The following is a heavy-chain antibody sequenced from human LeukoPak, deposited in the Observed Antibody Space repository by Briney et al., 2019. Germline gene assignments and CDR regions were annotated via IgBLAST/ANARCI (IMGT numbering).Heavy chain of an antibody. CDR3: AREGDFGEIDFDY. CDR2: IWYDGSNK. J-gene: IGHJ4*02. CDR1: GFTFSSYG. Sequence: PGGSLRLSCAASGFTFSSYGMHWVRQAPGKGLEWVAVIWYDGSNKYYADSVKGRFTISRDNSKNTLYLQINSLRAEDTAVYYCAREGDFGEIDFDYWGQGTLVTVSS. V-gene: IGHV3-33*01. D-gene: IGHD3-10*01.